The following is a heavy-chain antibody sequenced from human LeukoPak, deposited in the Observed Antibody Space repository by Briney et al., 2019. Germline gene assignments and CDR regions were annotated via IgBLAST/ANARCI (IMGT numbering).Heavy chain of an antibody. CDR3: ARTGTTFDH. D-gene: IGHD4-17*01. CDR2: IKQDGNEK. J-gene: IGHJ4*02. Sequence: GGSLRLSCAASGFIPSTYWMSWVRQAPGRGLEWVANIKQDGNEKYFVDSVKGRFTISRDNAKNSLYLQMNSLRVEDTAVYFCARTGTTFDHWGQGAQVTVSS. CDR1: GFIPSTYW. V-gene: IGHV3-7*03.